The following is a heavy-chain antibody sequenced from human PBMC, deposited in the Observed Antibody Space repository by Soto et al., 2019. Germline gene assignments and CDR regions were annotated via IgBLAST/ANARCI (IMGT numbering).Heavy chain of an antibody. V-gene: IGHV4-30-2*01. CDR3: ARGPPLLW. D-gene: IGHD2-21*01. J-gene: IGHJ4*02. CDR2: IYHSGST. Sequence: SETLSLTCTVSGDSITSGVHYWSWIRQPPGKGLECIGYIYHSGSTYYNPSLKSRVTISVDRSKNQFSLKLSSVTVADTAVYYCARGPPLLWWSQGTLVTVSS. CDR1: GDSITSGVHY.